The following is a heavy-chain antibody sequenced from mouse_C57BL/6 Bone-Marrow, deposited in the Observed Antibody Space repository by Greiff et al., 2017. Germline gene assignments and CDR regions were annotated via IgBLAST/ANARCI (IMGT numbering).Heavy chain of an antibody. CDR3: ARGMWAWFAY. J-gene: IGHJ3*01. V-gene: IGHV2-2*01. CDR2: IWSGGST. CDR1: GFSLTSYG. Sequence: VQLQQSGPGLVQPSQSLSITCTVSGFSLTSYGVHWVRQSPGKGLEWLGVIWSGGSTDYNAAFISRLSISKDNSKSHVFFKMNSLQADDTAIYYCARGMWAWFAYWGQGTLVTVSA.